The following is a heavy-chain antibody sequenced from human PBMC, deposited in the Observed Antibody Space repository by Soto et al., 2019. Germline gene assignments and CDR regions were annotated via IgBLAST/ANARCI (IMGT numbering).Heavy chain of an antibody. D-gene: IGHD6-19*01. CDR1: GFSFSTYG. CDR3: VIGRGIGGWYAYHFDY. CDR2: SGSGWSI. J-gene: IGHJ4*02. Sequence: PGGSLRLSCVASGFSFSTYGMSWVRQAPGKGLEWVSGSGSGWSIYYADSVKGRFTISRDNSKSTLYLQMSSLKVEDTAIYYCVIGRGIGGWYAYHFDYWGQGTLVTVSS. V-gene: IGHV3-23*01.